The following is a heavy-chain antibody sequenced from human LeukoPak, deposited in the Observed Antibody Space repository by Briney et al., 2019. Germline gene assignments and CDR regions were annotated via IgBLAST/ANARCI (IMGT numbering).Heavy chain of an antibody. CDR1: GFTFSNYG. Sequence: GGSLRLSCGASGFTFSNYGMLWVRQAPGKGLDWVAFIRYDGNNKLYADSVKGRFTISRDNAKNSLYLQMNSLRAEDTAVYYCARGYGGYCTNGVCYGFDYWGQGTLVTVSS. J-gene: IGHJ4*02. CDR2: IRYDGNNK. D-gene: IGHD2-8*01. V-gene: IGHV3-30*02. CDR3: ARGYGGYCTNGVCYGFDY.